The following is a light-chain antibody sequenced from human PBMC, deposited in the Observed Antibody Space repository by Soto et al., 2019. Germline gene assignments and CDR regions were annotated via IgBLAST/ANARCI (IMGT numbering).Light chain of an antibody. Sequence: IVLTQPPGTLSLSPGERATLSCGASQSVTSNYLAWYQQKPGQAPRLLIFGASIRVTGIPDRFIGSGSGTDFTLTITRLEPEDFAVYYCQHYVTSLTTFGQGTKVDI. V-gene: IGKV3-20*01. CDR3: QHYVTSLTT. CDR1: QSVTSNY. CDR2: GAS. J-gene: IGKJ1*01.